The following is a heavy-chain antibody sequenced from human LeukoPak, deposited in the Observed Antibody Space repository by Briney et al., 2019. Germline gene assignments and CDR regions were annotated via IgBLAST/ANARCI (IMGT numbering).Heavy chain of an antibody. V-gene: IGHV4-38-2*02. Sequence: SETLSLTCTVSGGSMSGDYWNWIRQPPGKGREGIGSIYHSGSTYYNPSLKSPLTISVDTSKNHFSLKLSSVTAADTAVYYCARDGGDSSGWYYFDYWGQGTLVTVSS. CDR1: GGSMSGDY. CDR3: ARDGGDSSGWYYFDY. CDR2: IYHSGST. J-gene: IGHJ4*02. D-gene: IGHD6-19*01.